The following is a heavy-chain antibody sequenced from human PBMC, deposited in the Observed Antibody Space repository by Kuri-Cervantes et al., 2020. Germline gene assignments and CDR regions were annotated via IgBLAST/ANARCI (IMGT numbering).Heavy chain of an antibody. J-gene: IGHJ4*02. D-gene: IGHD3-22*01. CDR3: AKDYYYDSSGYFDY. V-gene: IGHV3-48*01. CDR2: ISSSSSTI. CDR1: GFTFSSYS. Sequence: GESLKISCAASGFTFSSYSMNWVRQAPGKGLEWVSYISSSSSTIYYADSVKGRFTISRDNAKNSLYLQMNSLRAEDTAVYYCAKDYYYDSSGYFDYWGQGTLVTVSS.